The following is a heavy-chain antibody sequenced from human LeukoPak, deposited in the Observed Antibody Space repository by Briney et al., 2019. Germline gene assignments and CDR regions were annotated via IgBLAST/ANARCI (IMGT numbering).Heavy chain of an antibody. D-gene: IGHD3-22*01. J-gene: IGHJ4*02. CDR1: GGSISSYY. Sequence: SETLSLTCTVSGGSISSYYWSWIRQPAAKGLEWIGRIYTSGSTNYNPSLESRVTMSVDTSKNQFSLKLSSVTAADTAVYYCARVGYDSSGYYHMFDYWGQGTLVTVSS. V-gene: IGHV4-4*07. CDR2: IYTSGST. CDR3: ARVGYDSSGYYHMFDY.